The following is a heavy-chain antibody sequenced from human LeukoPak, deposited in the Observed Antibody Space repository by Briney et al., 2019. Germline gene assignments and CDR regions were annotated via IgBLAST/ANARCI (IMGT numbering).Heavy chain of an antibody. D-gene: IGHD2-15*01. CDR2: ISSSSSYI. J-gene: IGHJ3*02. CDR3: ARDGYSYDAFDI. Sequence: PGGSLRLSCAASGFTFSDYYMSWVRQAPGKGLEWVSSISSSSSYIYYADSVKGRFTISRDNAKNSLYLQMNSLRAEDMAVYYCARDGYSYDAFDIWGQGTMVTVSS. CDR1: GFTFSDYY. V-gene: IGHV3-21*01.